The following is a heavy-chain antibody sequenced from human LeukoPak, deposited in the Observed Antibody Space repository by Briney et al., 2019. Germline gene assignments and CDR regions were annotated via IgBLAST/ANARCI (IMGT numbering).Heavy chain of an antibody. CDR3: ARQSYYYDSSGYYVHYFDY. Sequence: SETLSLTCTVPGGSISSYYWSWIRQPPGKGLEWIGYIYYSGSTNYNPSLKSRVTISVDTSKNQFSLKLSSVTAADTAVYYCARQSYYYDSSGYYVHYFDYWGQGTLVTVSS. V-gene: IGHV4-59*08. J-gene: IGHJ4*02. CDR2: IYYSGST. D-gene: IGHD3-22*01. CDR1: GGSISSYY.